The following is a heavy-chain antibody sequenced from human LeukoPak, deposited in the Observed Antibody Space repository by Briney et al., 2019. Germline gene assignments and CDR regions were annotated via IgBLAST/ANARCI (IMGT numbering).Heavy chain of an antibody. D-gene: IGHD2-2*01. J-gene: IGHJ6*02. CDR3: ARGSCSSRSCYKRVNGLDV. Sequence: GGSLRLSCAASGFTFSNYEMHWVRQATGKGLEWVSAFHTAGDIHYSGSVKGRFATSRENAKNSFYLQMNNLRAGDTAVYYCARGSCSSRSCYKRVNGLDVWGQGTPVTVSS. CDR2: FHTAGDI. CDR1: GFTFSNYE. V-gene: IGHV3-13*01.